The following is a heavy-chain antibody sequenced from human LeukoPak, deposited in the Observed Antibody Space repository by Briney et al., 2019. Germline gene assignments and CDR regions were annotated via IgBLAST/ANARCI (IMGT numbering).Heavy chain of an antibody. CDR2: ISGDGSIK. D-gene: IGHD3-3*01. Sequence: GGSLRLSCSASKFTFSHYGMQWVRQAPGKGLEWVAVISGDGSIKIYADSVKGRFTLSRDNSINTVDLQTNSLRAEDTAVYYCVKEYHSRGFGAYFDYWGQGTLVTVSS. V-gene: IGHV3-30*18. J-gene: IGHJ4*02. CDR3: VKEYHSRGFGAYFDY. CDR1: KFTFSHYG.